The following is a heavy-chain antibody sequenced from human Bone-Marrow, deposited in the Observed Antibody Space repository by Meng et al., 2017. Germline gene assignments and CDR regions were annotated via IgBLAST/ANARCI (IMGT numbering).Heavy chain of an antibody. D-gene: IGHD4-17*01. CDR2: INSGNGNT. J-gene: IGHJ4*02. CDR3: ARRTAVSGMTFDY. Sequence: LRLWQPGVRVSSPRAPLKVSCKPFGYTSTSYAMHWVRQTPGQRLEWMGWINSGNGNTNNSQTSQGRVTITRDTSASTAYMELSSLRSEDTAVYYCARRTAVSGMTFDYWGQGTLVTVSS. V-gene: IGHV1-3*01. CDR1: GYTSTSYA.